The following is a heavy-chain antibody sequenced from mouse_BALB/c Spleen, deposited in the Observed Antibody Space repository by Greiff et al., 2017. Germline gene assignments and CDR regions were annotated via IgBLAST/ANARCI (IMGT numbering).Heavy chain of an antibody. CDR1: GFTFSSYG. Sequence: EVQGVESGGGLVQPGGSLKLSCAASGFTFSSYGMSWVRQTPDKRLELVATINSNGGSTYYPDSVKGRFTISRDNAKNTLYLQMSSLKSEDTAMYYCARVGNSPFAYWGQGTLVTVSA. CDR3: ARVGNSPFAY. V-gene: IGHV5-6-3*01. CDR2: INSNGGST. J-gene: IGHJ3*01. D-gene: IGHD2-1*01.